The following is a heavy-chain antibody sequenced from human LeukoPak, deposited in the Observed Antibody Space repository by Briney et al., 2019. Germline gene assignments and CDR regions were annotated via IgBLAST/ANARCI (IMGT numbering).Heavy chain of an antibody. V-gene: IGHV4-30-2*01. Sequence: PSQTLSLTCAVSGGSLSSGGYSWSWIRQPPGKGLEWIGYIYHSGSTYYNPSLKSRVTISVDRSKNQFSLKLSSVTAADTAVYYCAREQGTGFDPWGQGTLVTVSS. CDR2: IYHSGST. CDR3: AREQGTGFDP. CDR1: GGSLSSGGYS. J-gene: IGHJ5*02.